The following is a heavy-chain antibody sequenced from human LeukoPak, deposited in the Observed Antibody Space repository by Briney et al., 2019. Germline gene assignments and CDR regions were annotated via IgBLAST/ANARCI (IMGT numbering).Heavy chain of an antibody. V-gene: IGHV4-4*02. J-gene: IGHJ5*02. CDR1: GGXISSSNC. D-gene: IGHD4-17*01. CDR3: ARAMTTKDWFDP. CDR2: IYHSGST. Sequence: SETLSLTCAVSGGXISSSNCWSWVRQPPGKGLEWIGEIYHSGSTNYNPSLKSRVTISVDKSKNQFSLKLSSVTAADTAVYYCARAMTTKDWFDPWGQGTLVTVSS.